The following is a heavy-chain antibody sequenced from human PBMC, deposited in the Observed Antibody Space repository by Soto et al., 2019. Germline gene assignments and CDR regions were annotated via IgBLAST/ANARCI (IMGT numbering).Heavy chain of an antibody. CDR2: ISGSGGST. J-gene: IGHJ4*02. Sequence: EVPLLESGGGLVQPGGSLRLSCAASGITFSSYAMNWVRQAPGKGLEWVSVISGSGGSTYYADSVKGRFTISRDNSKNTLYLQMNSLRAEDTAVYYCAKRATGTYFDYWGQGTLVTVSS. CDR3: AKRATGTYFDY. CDR1: GITFSSYA. V-gene: IGHV3-23*01. D-gene: IGHD1-1*01.